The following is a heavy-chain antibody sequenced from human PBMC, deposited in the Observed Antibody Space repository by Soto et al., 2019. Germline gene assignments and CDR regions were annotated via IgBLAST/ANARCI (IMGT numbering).Heavy chain of an antibody. V-gene: IGHV3-11*01. J-gene: IGHJ5*02. CDR2: ISGSGNTI. D-gene: IGHD3-22*01. CDR1: GFSFRDYY. Sequence: LRLSCAASGFSFRDYYMSWIRQAPGKGLEWISYISGSGNTIYYADSVKGRFIISRDNAKNSLFLQMNSLRADDTAVYYCARDRLPMVVVVMGWFDPWGQGTLVTVSS. CDR3: ARDRLPMVVVVMGWFDP.